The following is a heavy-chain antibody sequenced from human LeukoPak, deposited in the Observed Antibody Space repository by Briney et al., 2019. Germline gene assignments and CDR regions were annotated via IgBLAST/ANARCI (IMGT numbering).Heavy chain of an antibody. CDR1: GFTFSSYD. D-gene: IGHD3-10*01. CDR2: IYSGGST. CDR3: ARIPYGSHYFDY. V-gene: IGHV3-66*01. Sequence: GGSLRLSCAASGFTFSSYDMSWVRQAPGKGLEWVSVIYSGGSTYFADSVKGRFTISRDSSKNTLYLQMNSLRAEDTSVYYCARIPYGSHYFDYWGQGTLVTVSS. J-gene: IGHJ4*02.